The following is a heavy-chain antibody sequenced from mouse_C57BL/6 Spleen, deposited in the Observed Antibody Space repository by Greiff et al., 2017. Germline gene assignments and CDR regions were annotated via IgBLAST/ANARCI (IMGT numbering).Heavy chain of an antibody. D-gene: IGHD2-1*01. J-gene: IGHJ2*01. Sequence: EVKLMESGGGLVKPGGSLKLSCAASGFTFSSYALSWVRQTPEKRLEWVATISDGGSYTYYPDNVKGRFTISRENAKNNLYLQMSHLKSEDTAMYYCAYGNYFDYWGQGTTLTVSS. CDR2: ISDGGSYT. V-gene: IGHV5-4*03. CDR1: GFTFSSYA. CDR3: AYGNYFDY.